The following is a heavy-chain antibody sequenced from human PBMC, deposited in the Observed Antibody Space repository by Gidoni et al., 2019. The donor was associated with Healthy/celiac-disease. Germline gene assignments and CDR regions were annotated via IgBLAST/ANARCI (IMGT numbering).Heavy chain of an antibody. CDR3: ARGRRSSYYYYGMDV. V-gene: IGHV4-34*01. CDR1: GGSFSGYY. D-gene: IGHD1-26*01. CDR2: INHSGST. J-gene: IGHJ6*02. Sequence: QVQLPQWGAGLLQPSETLSLTCAVYGGSFSGYYWSWIRQPPGKGVEWVGGINHSGSTNYNPSLKSRVTISVDTSKNQFSLKLSSVTAADTAVYYCARGRRSSYYYYGMDVWGQGTTVTVSS.